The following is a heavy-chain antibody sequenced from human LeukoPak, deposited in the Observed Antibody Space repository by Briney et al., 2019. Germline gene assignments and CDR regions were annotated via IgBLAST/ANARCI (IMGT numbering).Heavy chain of an antibody. CDR1: GGSISSYY. CDR3: ARSDSTPLYYFDY. J-gene: IGHJ4*02. CDR2: IYYSGST. D-gene: IGHD2/OR15-2a*01. Sequence: SETLSLTCTVSGGSISSYYWSWIRQPPGKGLEWIGYIYYSGSTNYNPSLKSRVTISVDTSKNQFSLKLSSVTAADTAVYYCARSDSTPLYYFDYWGQGTLVTVSS. V-gene: IGHV4-59*08.